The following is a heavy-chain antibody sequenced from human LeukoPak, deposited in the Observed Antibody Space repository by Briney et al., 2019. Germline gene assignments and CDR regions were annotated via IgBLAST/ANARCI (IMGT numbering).Heavy chain of an antibody. CDR1: GGSFSGYY. D-gene: IGHD6-6*01. CDR2: INHSGST. Sequence: SETLSLTCAVYGGSFSGYYLSWIRQPPGKGLEWVGEINHSGSTNYNPSLKSRVTISVDTSKNQFSLKLSSVTAADTAVYYCARDPYSSSPWSGYWGQGTLVTVSS. J-gene: IGHJ4*02. CDR3: ARDPYSSSPWSGY. V-gene: IGHV4-34*01.